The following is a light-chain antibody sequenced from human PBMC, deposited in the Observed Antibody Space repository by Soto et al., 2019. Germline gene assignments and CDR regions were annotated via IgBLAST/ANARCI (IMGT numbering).Light chain of an antibody. Sequence: QSVMTQPPSVSAAPGQKVTISCSGSSSNIGGNSVSWYQQLPGTAPKLLIYDDNKRPSGIPDRFSGSKSGTSATLGITGFQTGDQADYYCVSWDSILSAYVFGTGTKLTVL. CDR3: VSWDSILSAYV. J-gene: IGLJ1*01. V-gene: IGLV1-51*01. CDR1: SSNIGGNS. CDR2: DDN.